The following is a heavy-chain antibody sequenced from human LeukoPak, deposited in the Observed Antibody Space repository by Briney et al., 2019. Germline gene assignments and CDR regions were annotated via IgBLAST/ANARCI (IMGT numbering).Heavy chain of an antibody. CDR1: GFNFSNYW. J-gene: IGHJ6*03. CDR3: ARSTTHPYYYYMDV. D-gene: IGHD4-17*01. CDR2: INSDGSST. Sequence: PGGSLRLSCAASGFNFSNYWMHWVRHAPGKGLVWVSRINSDGSSTTYADSVKGRFTISRDNAKNTLYLQMNSLRAEDTAVYYCARSTTHPYYYYMDVWGKGTTVTISS. V-gene: IGHV3-74*01.